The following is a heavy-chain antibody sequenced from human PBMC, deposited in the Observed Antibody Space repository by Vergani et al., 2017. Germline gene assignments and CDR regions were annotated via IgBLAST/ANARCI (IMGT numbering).Heavy chain of an antibody. CDR3: ARDNLGYCSGGRCYAVEYFQH. V-gene: IGHV4-4*07. D-gene: IGHD2-15*01. J-gene: IGHJ1*01. CDR1: GAPISYWC. Sequence: QVQMQESGPGLVKTSETLSLTCSASGAPISYWCWSWLRQPAGKGLEWIGRLCPSGSTNYKPSLKSRVTMSIDTSKNQFSLRLSSVTAADTAVYYCARDNLGYCSGGRCYAVEYFQHWGQGTLVTVSS. CDR2: LCPSGST.